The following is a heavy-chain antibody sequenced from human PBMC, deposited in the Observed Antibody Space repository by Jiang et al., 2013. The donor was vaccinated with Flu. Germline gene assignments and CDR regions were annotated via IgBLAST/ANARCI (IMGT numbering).Heavy chain of an antibody. Sequence: PGKGLEWMGIIYPGDSDTRYSPSFQGQVTISADKSISTAYLQWSSLKASDTAMYYCARRERPADAFDIWGQGTMVTVSS. D-gene: IGHD1-26*01. CDR3: ARRERPADAFDI. J-gene: IGHJ3*02. CDR2: IYPGDSDT. V-gene: IGHV5-51*01.